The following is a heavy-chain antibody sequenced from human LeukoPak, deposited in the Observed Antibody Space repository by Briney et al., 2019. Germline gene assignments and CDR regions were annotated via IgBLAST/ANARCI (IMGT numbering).Heavy chain of an antibody. CDR2: VSTYTGDT. CDR3: ARWVSPYYLDL. CDR1: GYTFSNYY. Sequence: ASVKVSCKASGYTFSNYYITWVRQAPGQGLEWMGWVSTYTGDTKYPQNLQARVTMTTDTSTSTAYMELRSLTSDDTAVYFCARWVSPYYLDLWGQGTLVTVSS. V-gene: IGHV1-18*01. J-gene: IGHJ4*02.